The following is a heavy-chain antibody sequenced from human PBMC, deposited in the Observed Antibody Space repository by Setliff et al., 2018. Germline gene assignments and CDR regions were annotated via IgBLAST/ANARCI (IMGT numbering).Heavy chain of an antibody. CDR3: SRLVRYCTTTTCQSVPGAEV. J-gene: IGHJ4*02. D-gene: IGHD2-8*01. V-gene: IGHV1-18*01. CDR2: ISPYTGNT. Sequence: ASVKVSCKASGYTFTDYGISWVRQAPGQGLEWMGWISPYTGNTFYAPQFQGRVTMTTDTSTSTAYMELRSLRSDDTAVYYCSRLVRYCTTTTCQSVPGAEVWGQGTLVTVSS. CDR1: GYTFTDYG.